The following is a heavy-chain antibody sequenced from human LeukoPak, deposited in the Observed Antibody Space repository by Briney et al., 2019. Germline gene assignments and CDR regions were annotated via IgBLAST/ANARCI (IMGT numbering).Heavy chain of an antibody. CDR3: ARTPYCSSTSCYRYYFDY. CDR2: IWYDGSNK. J-gene: IGHJ4*02. V-gene: IGHV3-33*01. Sequence: GGSLRLSCAASGFTFSSYGMHWVRQAPGKGLKWVAVIWYDGSNKYYADSVKGRFTISRDNSKNTLYLQMNSLRAEDTAVYYCARTPYCSSTSCYRYYFDYWGQGTLVTVSS. CDR1: GFTFSSYG. D-gene: IGHD2-2*01.